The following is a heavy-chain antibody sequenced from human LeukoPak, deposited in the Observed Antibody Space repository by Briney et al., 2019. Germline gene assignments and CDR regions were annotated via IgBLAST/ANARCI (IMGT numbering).Heavy chain of an antibody. CDR1: GGTFSSYA. CDR2: IIPIFGTA. J-gene: IGHJ6*03. V-gene: IGHV1-69*13. Sequence: SVKVSCKASGGTFSSYAISWVRQAPGQGLEWMGGIIPIFGTANYAQKFQGRVTITADESTSTAYMELSSLRSEDTAVYYCARGPRGETYYYDSSGYYYYYYMDVWAKGTTVTVSS. CDR3: ARGPRGETYYYDSSGYYYYYYMDV. D-gene: IGHD3-22*01.